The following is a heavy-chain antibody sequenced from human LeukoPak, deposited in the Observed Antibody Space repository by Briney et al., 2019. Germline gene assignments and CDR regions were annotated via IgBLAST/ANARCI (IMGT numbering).Heavy chain of an antibody. CDR1: GYTLTNYH. V-gene: IGHV1-8*03. CDR2: INPNNDDR. D-gene: IGHD4-17*01. Sequence: ASVKVSCKASGYTLTNYHINWVRQATGQGLEWMGWINPNNDDRGYAQKFQGRVTITRDTSISTAYMELRSLRSEDTAIYFCARTTSLTASGYDYWGQGTLVTVSS. CDR3: ARTTSLTASGYDY. J-gene: IGHJ4*02.